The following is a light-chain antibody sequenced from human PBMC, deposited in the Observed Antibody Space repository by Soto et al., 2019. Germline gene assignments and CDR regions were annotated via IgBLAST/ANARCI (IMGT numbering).Light chain of an antibody. CDR2: DVS. CDR1: SSDVGGYNY. J-gene: IGLJ2*01. CDR3: SSYTSGSTRVV. Sequence: QSALTQPASVSGPPGQSITISCTGTSSDVGGYNYVSWYQQHPGKAPKVMIYDVSKRPSGISNRFSGSKSGNTASLTISGLQVEDEADYYCSSYTSGSTRVVFGGGTKLTVL. V-gene: IGLV2-14*03.